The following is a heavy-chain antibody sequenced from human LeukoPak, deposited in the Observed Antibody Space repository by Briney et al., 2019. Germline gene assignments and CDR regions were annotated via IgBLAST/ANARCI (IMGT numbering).Heavy chain of an antibody. CDR3: AKRGVSSWYLDY. CDR2: ISYDGSNE. Sequence: GGSLRLSCAASGFTFSSYVMHWVRQAPGKGLEWVAIISYDGSNEYYADSVKGRFTISRDNSKNTLYLQMNSLRAEDTAVYYCAKRGVSSWYLDYWGQGTLVTVSS. V-gene: IGHV3-30*04. J-gene: IGHJ4*02. CDR1: GFTFSSYV. D-gene: IGHD6-13*01.